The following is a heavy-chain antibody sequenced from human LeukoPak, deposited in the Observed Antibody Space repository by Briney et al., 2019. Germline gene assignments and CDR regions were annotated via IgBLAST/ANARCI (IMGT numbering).Heavy chain of an antibody. Sequence: GGSLRLSCAASGFTFDDYTMHWVRQAPGKGLEWVSLISWDGGSTYYADSVKGRFTISRDNSKNSLYLQMNSLRTEDTALYYCAKEEASRIGSSWYGCFDYWGQGTLVTVSS. CDR2: ISWDGGST. CDR1: GFTFDDYT. J-gene: IGHJ4*02. CDR3: AKEEASRIGSSWYGCFDY. V-gene: IGHV3-43*01. D-gene: IGHD6-13*01.